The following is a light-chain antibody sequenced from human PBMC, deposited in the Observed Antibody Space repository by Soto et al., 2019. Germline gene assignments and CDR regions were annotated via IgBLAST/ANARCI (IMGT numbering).Light chain of an antibody. Sequence: DIVMTQSPLSLPVTPGEPASISCRSSQSLLHGDGYNYLDWYLQKPGQSPQLLIYLGSNRASGVPDRFSGSGSGTDFTFTISSLQPEDIATYYCQQYDNLPLIFGGGTKVEIK. J-gene: IGKJ4*01. CDR2: LGS. V-gene: IGKV2-28*01. CDR3: QQYDNLPLI. CDR1: QSLLHGDGYNY.